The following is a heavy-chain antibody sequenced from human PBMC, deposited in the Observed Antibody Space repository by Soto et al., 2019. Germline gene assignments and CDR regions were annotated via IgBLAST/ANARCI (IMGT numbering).Heavy chain of an antibody. D-gene: IGHD1-26*01. CDR3: ATHYSASYSFDY. CDR1: GFTFSNAC. J-gene: IGHJ4*02. CDR2: IKKKSDGGTT. V-gene: IGHV3-15*07. Sequence: EVLLVESGGGLVKPGGSLRLSCAASGFTFSNACMNWVRRAPGKGLEWVGRIKKKSDGGTTDYAAPVKGRFTISRDDSENTLYLQMNSLKTEAAAVYYCATHYSASYSFDYWGQGTLVSVSS.